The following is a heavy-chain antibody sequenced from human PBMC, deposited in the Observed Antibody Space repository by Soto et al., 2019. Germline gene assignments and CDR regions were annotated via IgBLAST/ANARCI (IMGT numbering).Heavy chain of an antibody. V-gene: IGHV4-59*01. CDR2: VYYNGSS. J-gene: IGHJ4*02. Sequence: SVLLCVRWSVAGGSIVAYCWSWIRQPPGKGLEWIAYVYYNGSSKYNPALKSRVSLSIDTSKIQFSLKLSSVSAADTAVYFCAREGPYYFDYWSQRTLVTVSS. CDR3: AREGPYYFDY. CDR1: GGSIVAYC.